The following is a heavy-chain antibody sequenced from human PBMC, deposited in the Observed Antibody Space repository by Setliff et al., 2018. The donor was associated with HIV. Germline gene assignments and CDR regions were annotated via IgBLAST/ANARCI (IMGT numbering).Heavy chain of an antibody. V-gene: IGHV1-46*01. CDR2: INPSGGST. D-gene: IGHD5-12*01. CDR1: GYTFTSYY. J-gene: IGHJ5*02. Sequence: GASVKVSCKASGYTFTSYYMHWVRQAPGQGLEWMGIINPSGGSTSYAQKFQGRVTMTRDTSTSTVYMELSSLTSEDTAVYYCARAHFLVAMTRNWFDPWGQGTLVTVSS. CDR3: ARAHFLVAMTRNWFDP.